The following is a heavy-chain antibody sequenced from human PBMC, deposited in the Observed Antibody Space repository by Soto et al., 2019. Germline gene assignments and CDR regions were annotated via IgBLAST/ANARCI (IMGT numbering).Heavy chain of an antibody. D-gene: IGHD3-22*01. V-gene: IGHV5-51*01. Sequence: LKISCRTSGYRFTSYWIAWVRQMPGKGLEWMGIIFPSDSDTRYSPSFQGQVTISADRSTSTVFLQWASLKASDTAVYFCARKDKSGYFNWFDPWGQGTLVTVSS. J-gene: IGHJ5*02. CDR3: ARKDKSGYFNWFDP. CDR1: GYRFTSYW. CDR2: IFPSDSDT.